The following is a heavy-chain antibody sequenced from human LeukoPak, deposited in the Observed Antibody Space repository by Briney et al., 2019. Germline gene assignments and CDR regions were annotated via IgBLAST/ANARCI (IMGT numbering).Heavy chain of an antibody. CDR1: GFTFSSYA. D-gene: IGHD4-11*01. Sequence: PGGSLRLSCAASGFTFSSYAMSWVRQAPGKGLEWVSSISSSSSYIYYADSVKGRFTISRDNAKNSLYLQMNSLRAEDTAVYYCARTLQSTVTASSSLDYWGQGTLVTVSS. J-gene: IGHJ4*02. V-gene: IGHV3-21*01. CDR3: ARTLQSTVTASSSLDY. CDR2: ISSSSSYI.